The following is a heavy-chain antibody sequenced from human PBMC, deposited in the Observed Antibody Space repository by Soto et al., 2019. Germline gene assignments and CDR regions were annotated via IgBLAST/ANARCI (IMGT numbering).Heavy chain of an antibody. CDR2: IIPIFGTA. D-gene: IGHD5-18*01. V-gene: IGHV1-69*13. J-gene: IGHJ4*02. CDR1: GGTFSSYA. Sequence: SVKVSCKASGGTFSSYAISWVRQAPGQGLEWMGGIIPIFGTANYAQKFQGRVTITADESTSTAYMELSSLRSEDTAVYYCERESDRGYSYGPPGYWGQGTLVTVSS. CDR3: ERESDRGYSYGPPGY.